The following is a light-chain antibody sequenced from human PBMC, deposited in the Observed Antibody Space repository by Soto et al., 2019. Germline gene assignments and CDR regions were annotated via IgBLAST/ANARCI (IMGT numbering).Light chain of an antibody. CDR2: GAS. J-gene: IGKJ1*01. Sequence: KVLSRSLGTLSLSPGERATSPCRASQSVSSSYLAWYQQKHRQAPRLLIYGASSRATGIPDRFSGSVAGTGVTLTINSLLPDEVGTYYCQPDCAYFSRTFGHGTKVDIK. V-gene: IGKV3-20*01. CDR3: QPDCAYFSRT. CDR1: QSVSSSY.